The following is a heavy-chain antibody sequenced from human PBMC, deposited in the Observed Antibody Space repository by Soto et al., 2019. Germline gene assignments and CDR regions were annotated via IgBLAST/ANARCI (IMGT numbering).Heavy chain of an antibody. Sequence: QVQLVQSGAEVKKPGSSVKVYCKASGGTFSSYAISWVRQAPGQGLEWMGGIIPIFGTANYAQKFQGRVTITADESTSTAYMELSSLRSEDTAVYYCARAPYCTSTSCYVPYYYYGMDVWGQGTTVTVSS. D-gene: IGHD2-2*01. J-gene: IGHJ6*02. CDR3: ARAPYCTSTSCYVPYYYYGMDV. CDR2: IIPIFGTA. CDR1: GGTFSSYA. V-gene: IGHV1-69*01.